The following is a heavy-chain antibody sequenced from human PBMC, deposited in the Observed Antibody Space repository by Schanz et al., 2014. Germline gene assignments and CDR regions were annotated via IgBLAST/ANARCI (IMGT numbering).Heavy chain of an antibody. CDR3: AKGQGAVINNWYFDL. Sequence: VQLVESGGGLVQPGESLRLSCAVSGFSFSSYSMSWVRQAPGKGLEWIAYISSGGTTIYYADSVKGRFTISRDNAKNSLYLQMNSLRAEDTAVYYCAKGQGAVINNWYFDLWGRGTLVTVSS. CDR1: GFSFSSYS. D-gene: IGHD2-21*01. V-gene: IGHV3-48*03. CDR2: ISSGGTTI. J-gene: IGHJ2*01.